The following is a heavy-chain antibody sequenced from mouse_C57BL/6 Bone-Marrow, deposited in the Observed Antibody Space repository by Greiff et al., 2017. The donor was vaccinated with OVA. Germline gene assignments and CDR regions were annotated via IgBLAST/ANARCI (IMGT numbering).Heavy chain of an antibody. V-gene: IGHV5-16*01. CDR2: IIYDGSST. J-gene: IGHJ4*01. D-gene: IGHD2-4*01. CDR3: AREKGRYYEYAMDY. Sequence: EVKLVESEGGLVQPGSSMTLSCSVSGFTFSDYYLAWVRQVSARGLEWFANIIYDGSSTYYLDSLKSRFIISRDNAKNMLYLQMSSLKSEDTATYYCAREKGRYYEYAMDYWGQGTLVTVSA. CDR1: GFTFSDYY.